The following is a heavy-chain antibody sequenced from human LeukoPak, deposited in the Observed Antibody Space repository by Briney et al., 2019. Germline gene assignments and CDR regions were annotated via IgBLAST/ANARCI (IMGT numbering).Heavy chain of an antibody. CDR3: SRDSFGEWLTAGLDY. J-gene: IGHJ4*02. D-gene: IGHD3-10*01. CDR1: GFTFSTHA. V-gene: IGHV3-20*04. CDR2: INWNGGSI. Sequence: GGSLRLSCAASGFTFSTHAMSWVRQVPGQGLEWVSTINWNGGSIGYAESVKGRFTISRDNAKNSLYLQMKSLRAEDTAVYYCSRDSFGEWLTAGLDYWGQGTLVTVSS.